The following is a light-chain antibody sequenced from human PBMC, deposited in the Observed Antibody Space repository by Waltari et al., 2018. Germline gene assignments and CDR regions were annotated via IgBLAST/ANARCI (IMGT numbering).Light chain of an antibody. CDR2: EVS. CDR1: TSAVGVYTH. CDR3: TSYASSNSVV. J-gene: IGLJ2*01. V-gene: IGLV2-8*01. Sequence: QSALTPPPSASGSPGQSVTTSSPGTTSAVGVYTHPPWYQQPPGKAPKLMIYEVSKRPSGVPDRFAGSKSGNTASLTVSGLQAEDEADYYCTSYASSNSVVFGGGTKLTVL.